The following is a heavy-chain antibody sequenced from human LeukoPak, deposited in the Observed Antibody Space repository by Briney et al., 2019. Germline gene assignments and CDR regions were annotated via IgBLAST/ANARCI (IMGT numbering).Heavy chain of an antibody. Sequence: ASVKVSCKASGYTFTSYGISWVRQAPGQGLEWMGWISAYNGNTNYAQKLQGRVTMTTDTSTSTAYMELRSLRSDDTAVYYWARTGFCSSTSCRNWFDPWGRGTLVTVSS. CDR1: GYTFTSYG. V-gene: IGHV1-18*01. CDR2: ISAYNGNT. J-gene: IGHJ5*02. CDR3: ARTGFCSSTSCRNWFDP. D-gene: IGHD2-2*01.